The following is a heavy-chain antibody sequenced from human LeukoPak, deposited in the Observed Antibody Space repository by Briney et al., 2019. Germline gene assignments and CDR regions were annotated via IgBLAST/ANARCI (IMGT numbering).Heavy chain of an antibody. CDR1: GFTFSSYG. D-gene: IGHD3-3*01. CDR3: ARAETYYDFWSGPDYYYYGMDV. Sequence: PGGSLRLSCAASGFTFSSYGMHWVRQAPGKGLEWVAVIWYDGSNKYYADSVKGRFTISRDNSKNTLYPQMNSLRAEDTAVYYCARAETYYDFWSGPDYYYYGMDVWGQGTTVTVSS. V-gene: IGHV3-33*01. J-gene: IGHJ6*02. CDR2: IWYDGSNK.